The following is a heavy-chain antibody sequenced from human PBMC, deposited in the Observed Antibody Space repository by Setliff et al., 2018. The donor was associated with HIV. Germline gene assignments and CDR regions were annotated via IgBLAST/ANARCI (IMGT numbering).Heavy chain of an antibody. Sequence: SETLSLTCAVYGGSFSGYYWSWIRQPPGKGLEWIGEINHSGSTNYNPSLKSRVTISVDTSKNQFSLKLISVTAADTAVYYCTRKKTGQFGAFNMWGRGTLVTVSS. D-gene: IGHD7-27*01. V-gene: IGHV4-34*01. J-gene: IGHJ3*02. CDR1: GGSFSGYY. CDR2: INHSGST. CDR3: TRKKTGQFGAFNM.